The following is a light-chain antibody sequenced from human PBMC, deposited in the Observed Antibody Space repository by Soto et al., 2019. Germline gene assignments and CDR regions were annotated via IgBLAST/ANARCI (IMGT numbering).Light chain of an antibody. J-gene: IGKJ1*01. CDR3: VQGTHWPWT. CDR2: QVS. Sequence: DVVMTQSPLSLSVTLGQPATISCRSSQGLVYSDGNTFLNWFHQRPGQSPRRLIYQVSNRDSGVPDRFSGSGSGADYTLTISRVEAAEVGIYYCVQGTHWPWTFGQGTKVEIK. CDR1: QGLVYSDGNTF. V-gene: IGKV2-30*01.